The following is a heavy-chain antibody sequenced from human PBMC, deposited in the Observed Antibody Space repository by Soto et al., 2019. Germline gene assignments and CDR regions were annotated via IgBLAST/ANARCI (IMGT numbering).Heavy chain of an antibody. CDR1: GFIFKNYA. J-gene: IGHJ4*02. CDR3: TKSSGGSSSVGMDY. Sequence: GGSLRLSCAVSGFIFKNYALNWVRQAPGKGLEWVASITRDGYNKYYADSVKGRFTTSRDNSKNTLSLQMTALRVEDSSVYYCTKSSGGSSSVGMDYWGQGTLVTVSS. V-gene: IGHV3-30*04. CDR2: ITRDGYNK. D-gene: IGHD6-6*01.